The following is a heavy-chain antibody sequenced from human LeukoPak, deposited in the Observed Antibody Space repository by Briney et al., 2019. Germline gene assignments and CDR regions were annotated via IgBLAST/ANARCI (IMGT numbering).Heavy chain of an antibody. J-gene: IGHJ4*02. Sequence: GGSLRPSCAASGFTFSTYSLNWVRQAPGKGLEWVSYISGNGGSAYYTDSVKGRFTISRDNAKNSLYLQMNSLRDEDTAVYYCARSPYSDNWNFDYWGQGTLVTVSS. D-gene: IGHD1-1*01. CDR3: ARSPYSDNWNFDY. CDR1: GFTFSTYS. CDR2: ISGNGGSA. V-gene: IGHV3-48*02.